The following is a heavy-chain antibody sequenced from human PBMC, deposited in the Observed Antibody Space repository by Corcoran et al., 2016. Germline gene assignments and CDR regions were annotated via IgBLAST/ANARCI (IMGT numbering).Heavy chain of an antibody. D-gene: IGHD2-15*01. Sequence: QVHLQESGPGLVKPSETLSLTCTVSGDSINSSPYYWGWVRQTPGKGLEWIGNIYHGGSTYYNPSLKSRVTISVELSKNQFSLKLNYVTAAETAVYYCARDFGGGWCCPIYWGQGILVSGSS. CDR3: ARDFGGGWCCPIY. V-gene: IGHV4-39*07. J-gene: IGHJ4*02. CDR2: IYHGGST. CDR1: GDSINSSPYY.